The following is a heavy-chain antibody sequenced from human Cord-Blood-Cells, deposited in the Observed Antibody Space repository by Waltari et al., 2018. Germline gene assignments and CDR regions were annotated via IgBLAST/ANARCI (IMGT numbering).Heavy chain of an antibody. CDR2: INPNSGGT. CDR3: ARDPSLGIGAFDI. CDR1: GYTLTGSK. D-gene: IGHD7-27*01. J-gene: IGHJ3*02. V-gene: IGHV1-2*02. Sequence: QVPLVQSGTEAKKPGAHVKVSCKASGYTLTGSKMPWVRQAPGQGLEWMGWINPNSGGTNYAQKFQGRVTMTRDTSISTAYMELSRLRSDDTAVYYCARDPSLGIGAFDIWGQGTMVTVSS.